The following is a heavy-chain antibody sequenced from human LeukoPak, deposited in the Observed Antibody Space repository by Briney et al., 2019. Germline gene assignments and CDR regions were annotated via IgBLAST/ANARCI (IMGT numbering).Heavy chain of an antibody. CDR2: IKQDGIKT. V-gene: IGHV3-7*04. CDR3: ARGHTSSEY. Sequence: GGSLRLSCAVSGFTFSSNWMSWVRQAPGKGLEWEANIKQDGIKTYYVASVKGRFTISRDNAKNSLYLQMNSLRAEDTAVYYCARGHTSSEYWGQGTLVTVSS. CDR1: GFTFSSNW. D-gene: IGHD2-2*01. J-gene: IGHJ4*02.